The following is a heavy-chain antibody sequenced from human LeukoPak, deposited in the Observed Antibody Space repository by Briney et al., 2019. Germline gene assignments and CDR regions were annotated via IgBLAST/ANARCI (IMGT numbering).Heavy chain of an antibody. V-gene: IGHV4-39*07. D-gene: IGHD6-13*01. CDR2: IYYSGST. Sequence: PSETLSLTCTVSGGSISSSSYYWGWIRQPPGKGLEWIGSIYYSGSTYYNPSLKSRVTISVDKSKNQFSLKLSSVTAADTAVYYCASTAAAGKDLRLYYFDYWGQGTLVTVSS. CDR1: GGSISSSSYY. J-gene: IGHJ4*02. CDR3: ASTAAAGKDLRLYYFDY.